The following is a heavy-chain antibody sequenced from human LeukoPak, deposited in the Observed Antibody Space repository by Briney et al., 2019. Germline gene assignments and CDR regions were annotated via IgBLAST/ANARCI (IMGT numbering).Heavy chain of an antibody. J-gene: IGHJ4*02. CDR1: GYNFTKFW. V-gene: IGHV5-51*01. CDR2: IYPGDSDT. D-gene: IGHD5-24*01. CDR3: ARGGGHGYSFVY. Sequence: GETLKISCKASGYNFTKFWIGWLRQMPGKGLEWMGIIYPGDSDTTYSPSFEGQVTISADKSISTAYLQRRTLKASDTAMYYCARGGGHGYSFVYWGQRTLVTVAS.